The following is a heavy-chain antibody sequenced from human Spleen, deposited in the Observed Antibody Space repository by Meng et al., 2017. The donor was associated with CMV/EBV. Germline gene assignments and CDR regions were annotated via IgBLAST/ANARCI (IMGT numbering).Heavy chain of an antibody. V-gene: IGHV3-53*05. Sequence: GESLKISCAASGFSVAGNYMSWVRQAPGKGLEWVSVIDSGGSTHSADSVKGRFTISRDNSKNTLYLQINSLRAEDTAVYYCASPLIVAGPAASSYWGQGTLVTVSS. J-gene: IGHJ4*02. CDR2: IDSGGST. D-gene: IGHD2-2*01. CDR1: GFSVAGNY. CDR3: ASPLIVAGPAASSY.